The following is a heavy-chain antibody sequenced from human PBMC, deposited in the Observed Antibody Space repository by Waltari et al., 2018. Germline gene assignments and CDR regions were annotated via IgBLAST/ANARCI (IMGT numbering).Heavy chain of an antibody. CDR2: ITHSASYT. V-gene: IGHV3-23*01. CDR1: GFTFNNYA. Sequence: EVQLLESGGGLVQPGGSLSLYCAASGFTFNNYAMTGVRPVPGKGPEWVSSITHSASYTYYRDSVKGRFTISRDNSESTLYLQMNNLRAEDTAIYYCAKDSCEGRGGGSCYNPWGQGTLVTVSS. D-gene: IGHD2-15*01. CDR3: AKDSCEGRGGGSCYNP. J-gene: IGHJ5*02.